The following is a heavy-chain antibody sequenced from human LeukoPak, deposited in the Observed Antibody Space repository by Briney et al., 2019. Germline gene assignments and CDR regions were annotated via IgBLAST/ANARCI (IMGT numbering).Heavy chain of an antibody. Sequence: SETLSLTCSLSGGSISSLYWSWIRQPPGKGLEWIGYIYYTGSTNYNPSLKSRVTMFVDMSKNQFSLRLSSVTAADTAVYYCARHRAYSSSSPFDYWGQGTLVTVSS. J-gene: IGHJ4*02. CDR2: IYYTGST. CDR1: GGSISSLY. CDR3: ARHRAYSSSSPFDY. D-gene: IGHD6-6*01. V-gene: IGHV4-59*08.